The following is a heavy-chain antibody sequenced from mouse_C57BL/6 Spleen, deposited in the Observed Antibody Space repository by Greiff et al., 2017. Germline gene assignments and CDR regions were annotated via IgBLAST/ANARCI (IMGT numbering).Heavy chain of an antibody. CDR2: ISYDGSN. Sequence: VQLKESGPGLVKPSQSLSLTCSVTGYSITSGYYWNWIRQFPGNKLEWMGYISYDGSNNSNPSLKNRISITRDTSKNQFFLKLNSVTTEDTATYYCARDGGGDWGQGTLVTVSA. CDR1: GYSITSGYY. V-gene: IGHV3-6*01. J-gene: IGHJ3*01. CDR3: ARDGGGD.